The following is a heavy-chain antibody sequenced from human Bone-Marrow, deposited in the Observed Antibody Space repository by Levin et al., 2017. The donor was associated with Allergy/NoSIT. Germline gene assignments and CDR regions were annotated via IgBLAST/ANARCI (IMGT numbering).Heavy chain of an antibody. D-gene: IGHD6-19*01. V-gene: IGHV3-7*01. J-gene: IGHJ3*01. Sequence: GESLKISCAASGFTFNKFWMNWVRQAPGKGLEWVANIKQDGSEENYVDSVKGRFTISRDNAKNSVSLQMNSLRAEDTAMYFCVRKQLWLARGDDALDVWGQGTMVTVSS. CDR1: GFTFNKFW. CDR3: VRKQLWLARGDDALDV. CDR2: IKQDGSEE.